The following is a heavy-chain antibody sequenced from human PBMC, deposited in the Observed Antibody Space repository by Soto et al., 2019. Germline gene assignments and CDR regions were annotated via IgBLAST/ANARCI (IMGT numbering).Heavy chain of an antibody. J-gene: IGHJ5*01. D-gene: IGHD5-12*01. CDR2: ISHSGST. CDR3: ARARGYRGYDSYVTWFDS. CDR1: GDSINSSHW. Sequence: SETLSLTCAVSGDSINSSHWWNWVRQPPGKGLEWIGQISHSGSTNYNPSLTSRVNKSVDKSKNHFSLTLTSVTAADTAVYFCARARGYRGYDSYVTWFDSWGQGTLVTVSS. V-gene: IGHV4-4*02.